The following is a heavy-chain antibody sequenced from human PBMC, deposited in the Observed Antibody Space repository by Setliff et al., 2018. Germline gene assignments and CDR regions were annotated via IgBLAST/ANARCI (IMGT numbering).Heavy chain of an antibody. Sequence: WASVKVSCKTSGYAFTDNYIHWVRQAPGQGLEWMGWINPKTGGTNLAQKFQGWVSMTRDTSITTAYMELSRLTSDDMAVYFCARSDHLVVDGFDVWGQGTMVTVSS. V-gene: IGHV1-2*04. CDR2: INPKTGGT. CDR1: GYAFTDNY. D-gene: IGHD3-16*01. CDR3: ARSDHLVVDGFDV. J-gene: IGHJ3*01.